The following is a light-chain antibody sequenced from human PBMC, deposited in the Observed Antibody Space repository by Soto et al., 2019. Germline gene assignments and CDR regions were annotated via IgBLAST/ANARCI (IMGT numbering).Light chain of an antibody. CDR1: QSISDF. J-gene: IGKJ2*01. V-gene: IGKV1-39*01. CDR2: TSS. CDR3: QQSYSTPYT. Sequence: DIQMTQSPSSLSVSVGDRVTITCRASQSISDFLHWYQQVPGKAPKLLIYTSSNLQSGVPSRFSGSGSGTDFSLTISSLHPEDSATYYCQQSYSTPYTFGQGTKLEI.